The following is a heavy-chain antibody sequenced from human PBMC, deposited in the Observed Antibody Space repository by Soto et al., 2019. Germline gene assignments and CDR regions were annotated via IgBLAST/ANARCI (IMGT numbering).Heavy chain of an antibody. D-gene: IGHD1-26*01. CDR3: ARVVGAKKANWLDP. J-gene: IGHJ5*02. Sequence: ASVKVSCKASGYTFTSYGISWVRQAPGQGLEWMGWISAYNGNTNYAQKLQGRVTMTTDTSTSTAYMELRSLRSDDTAVYYCARVVGAKKANWLDPWGQGTLVTVSS. CDR2: ISAYNGNT. CDR1: GYTFTSYG. V-gene: IGHV1-18*01.